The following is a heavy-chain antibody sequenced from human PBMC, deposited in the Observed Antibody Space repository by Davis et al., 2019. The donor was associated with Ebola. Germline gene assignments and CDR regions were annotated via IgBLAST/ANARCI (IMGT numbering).Heavy chain of an antibody. CDR3: ARGPGLYNSGWYLNY. CDR1: GGSISRSSYY. Sequence: MPSETLSLTCTVSGGSISRSSYYWGWIRQSPGKGLEWIGSIYYSGSTYYNPSLKSRVTISADTSKNQFSLRLSSVTAADTAVYYCARGPGLYNSGWYLNYWGQGTLVTVSS. J-gene: IGHJ4*02. D-gene: IGHD6-19*01. CDR2: IYYSGST. V-gene: IGHV4-39*07.